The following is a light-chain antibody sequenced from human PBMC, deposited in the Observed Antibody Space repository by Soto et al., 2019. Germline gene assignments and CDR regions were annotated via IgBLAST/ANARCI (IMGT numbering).Light chain of an antibody. CDR2: GAS. J-gene: IGKJ5*01. CDR3: QQYNTWPAEIT. Sequence: EIVMTQSPATLSVSKGERATLSCRAIQTVNSNLAWYQKKPGQAPRLLIYGASTRAPGIPARFSGSGSGTEFTLTISSLQSEDSAVYYCQQYNTWPAEITFGQGRLLAIK. V-gene: IGKV3D-15*01. CDR1: QTVNSN.